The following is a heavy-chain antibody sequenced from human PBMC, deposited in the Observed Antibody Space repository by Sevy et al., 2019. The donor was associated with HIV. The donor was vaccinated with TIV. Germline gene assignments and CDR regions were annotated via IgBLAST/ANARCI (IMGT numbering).Heavy chain of an antibody. V-gene: IGHV3-74*01. CDR2: IHSDGGST. CDR1: GFTFSSYW. D-gene: IGHD3-9*01. CDR3: ARGFSEYYDILTGYAGFDY. J-gene: IGHJ4*02. Sequence: GGSLRLSCAASGFTFSSYWMHWVRQAPGKGLVWVSRIHSDGGSTSYADSVKGRFASSRDNANNALYLQMNSLRAVDTGVYYCARGFSEYYDILTGYAGFDYWGQGTLVTVSS.